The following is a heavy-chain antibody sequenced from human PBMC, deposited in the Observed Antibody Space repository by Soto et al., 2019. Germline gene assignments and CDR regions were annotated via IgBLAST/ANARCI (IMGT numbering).Heavy chain of an antibody. CDR1: GYAFTSYG. Sequence: ASVKVSCKASGYAFTSYGISYLRQATGQGLEWMGWMNPNTGNSGYAQKFQGRVTMTSDTSISTAHMELSSLRSEDTAVYYCARRAETNGWNGFGADKYYFDFWGQGTLVTVSS. CDR3: ARRAETNGWNGFGADKYYFDF. D-gene: IGHD1-1*01. V-gene: IGHV1-8*02. J-gene: IGHJ4*02. CDR2: MNPNTGNS.